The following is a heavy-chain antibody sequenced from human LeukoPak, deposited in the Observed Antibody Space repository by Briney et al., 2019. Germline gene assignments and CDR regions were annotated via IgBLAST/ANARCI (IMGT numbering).Heavy chain of an antibody. CDR2: MNPNSGNT. CDR1: GYIFSTYN. J-gene: IGHJ1*01. Sequence: ASVKVSCKASGYIFSTYNINWVRQATGQGLEWMGWMNPNSGNTGYAQKFQGRVTMTRNTSISTAYMELNSLGSEDTAVYYCARVSPHIAVAGAEYFHHWGQGTLVTVSS. D-gene: IGHD6-13*01. CDR3: ARVSPHIAVAGAEYFHH. V-gene: IGHV1-8*01.